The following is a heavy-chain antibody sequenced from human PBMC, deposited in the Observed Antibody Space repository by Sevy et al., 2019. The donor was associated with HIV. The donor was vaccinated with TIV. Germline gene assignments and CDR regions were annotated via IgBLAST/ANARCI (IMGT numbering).Heavy chain of an antibody. D-gene: IGHD2-15*01. CDR2: ISGSGGST. V-gene: IGHV3-23*01. CDR3: AKDRAVLVGDAFDL. CDR1: EISLSNYA. Sequence: GGSLRLSCAASEISLSNYAMNWVGQAPGRGLEWVSAISGSGGSTYYADSVKGRFTISRDNSKNTLSLQMHSLRVEDTAVYYCAKDRAVLVGDAFDLWGQGTMVTVSS. J-gene: IGHJ3*01.